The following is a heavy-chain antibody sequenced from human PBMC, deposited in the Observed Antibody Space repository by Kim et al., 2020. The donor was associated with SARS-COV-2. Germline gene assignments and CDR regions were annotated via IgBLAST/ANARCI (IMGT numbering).Heavy chain of an antibody. CDR1: GLTFSTYV. Sequence: GGSLRLSCAASGLTFSTYVMHWVRQAPGKGLEWVAVISYDGSNNYYADSVKGRFTISRDNSKNTLYLQMKSLRVEDTAVYYCAKAGGCSGGSCYWG. D-gene: IGHD2-15*01. CDR3: AKAGGCSGGSCY. V-gene: IGHV3-30*18. J-gene: IGHJ4*01. CDR2: ISYDGSNN.